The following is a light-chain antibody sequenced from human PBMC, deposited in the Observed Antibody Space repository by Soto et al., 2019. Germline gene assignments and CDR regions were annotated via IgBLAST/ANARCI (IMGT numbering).Light chain of an antibody. J-gene: IGKJ1*01. V-gene: IGKV3-20*01. CDR1: ESISSSY. CDR2: VAS. CDR3: QQYGTSPWT. Sequence: ILLTQSTRTLSLSPGERATLSCAASESISSSYLAWYQQKPGQAPRVLISVASTRATGVPARFSGSGSGTDFTLSISRVEPEDFAVYYCQQYGTSPWTFGQGTNVDI.